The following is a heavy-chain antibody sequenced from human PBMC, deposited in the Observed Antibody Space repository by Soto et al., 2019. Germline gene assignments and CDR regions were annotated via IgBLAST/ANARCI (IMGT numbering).Heavy chain of an antibody. CDR2: IYDSGKT. CDR1: GYSISSGYY. J-gene: IGHJ4*02. D-gene: IGHD2-15*01. V-gene: IGHV4-38-2*02. CDR3: ARDRYCTSSSCKGFDY. Sequence: PSETLSLTCAVSGYSISSGYYWGWIRQPPGKGLEWIGSIYDSGKTYYNPSLKSRVTISVDTSKNQFSLKLGSVTAADAAMYYCARDRYCTSSSCKGFDYWGQGTLVTVSS.